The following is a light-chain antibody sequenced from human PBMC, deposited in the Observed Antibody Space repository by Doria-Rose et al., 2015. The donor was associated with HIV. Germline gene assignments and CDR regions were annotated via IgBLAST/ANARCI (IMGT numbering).Light chain of an antibody. Sequence: DIRMTQSPESLGMSLGERATLNRKSNQSLLYTSKNYLAWYQQKPGQPPKLLIYWASTRQSGVPARFSGSVSGTDFTLTISSLEAEDVAVYYCQQYYDTPSFGPGTTVDIK. J-gene: IGKJ3*01. V-gene: IGKV4-1*01. CDR2: WAS. CDR3: QQYYDTPS. CDR1: QSLLYTSKNY.